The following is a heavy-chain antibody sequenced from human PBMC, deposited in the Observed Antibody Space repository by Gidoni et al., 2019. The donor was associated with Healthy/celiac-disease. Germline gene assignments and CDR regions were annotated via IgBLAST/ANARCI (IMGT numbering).Heavy chain of an antibody. J-gene: IGHJ4*02. V-gene: IGHV3-33*01. Sequence: QVQLVESGGGVVQPGRSLRLSCAASGFPFSSYGMHWVRQAPGKGLEWVAVIWYDGSNKYYADSVKGRFTISRDNSRNTLYLQMNSLRAEDTAVYYCARDRLLVAAAGSLDYWGQGTLVTVSS. CDR2: IWYDGSNK. CDR3: ARDRLLVAAAGSLDY. CDR1: GFPFSSYG. D-gene: IGHD6-13*01.